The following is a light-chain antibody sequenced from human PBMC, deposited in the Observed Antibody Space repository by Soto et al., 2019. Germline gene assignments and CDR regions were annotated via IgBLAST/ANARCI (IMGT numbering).Light chain of an antibody. CDR1: TGAVTSNHH. V-gene: IGLV7-46*01. J-gene: IGLJ2*01. CDR3: LLSYNAARV. Sequence: QAVVTQEPSLTVSPGGTVTLTCGSSTGAVTSNHHPYWFQQKAGQDPRTLIYDTSNKHSWTPARFSGSLLGDKAALTLSGAQPEDDAQYYCLLSYNAARVFGGGTKVTVL. CDR2: DTS.